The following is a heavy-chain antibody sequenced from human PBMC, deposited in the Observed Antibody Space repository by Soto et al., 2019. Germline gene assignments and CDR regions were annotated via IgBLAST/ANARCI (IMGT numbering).Heavy chain of an antibody. V-gene: IGHV3-21*04. D-gene: IGHD5-18*01. Sequence: GGSLRLSCAASGFTFSSYSMNWVRQAPGKGLEWVSSIIHAGGDTYYADSVKGRFSISRDNSKNTLYLQMNSLRADDTAVYYCASNGLWLCGFDYWGQGTLVTVSS. CDR2: IIHAGGDT. J-gene: IGHJ4*02. CDR1: GFTFSSYS. CDR3: ASNGLWLCGFDY.